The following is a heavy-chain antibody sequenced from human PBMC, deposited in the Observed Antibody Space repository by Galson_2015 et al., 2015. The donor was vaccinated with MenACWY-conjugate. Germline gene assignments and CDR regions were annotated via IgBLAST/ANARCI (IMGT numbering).Heavy chain of an antibody. CDR1: GFTFSTYS. D-gene: IGHD1-1*01. J-gene: IGHJ4*02. V-gene: IGHV3-48*02. CDR3: AAGPGGIHDY. Sequence: SLRLSCAASGFTFSTYSMNWVRQAPGKGLEWVSYISSGSSTIYYADSVKGRFTISRDNAKNSLYLQMNSLRDEDTAVYYCAAGPGGIHDYSGQGTLVTVSS. CDR2: ISSGSSTI.